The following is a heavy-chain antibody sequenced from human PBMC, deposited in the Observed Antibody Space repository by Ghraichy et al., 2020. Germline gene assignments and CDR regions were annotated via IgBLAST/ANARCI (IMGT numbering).Heavy chain of an antibody. CDR1: GFTFSSYA. Sequence: LSLTCAASGFTFSSYAMHWVRQAPGKGLEWVAVISFDGSNNYYADSGKGRFTISRDNSKNTLYLQMNSLRADDTAVYYCARDHRPYDDYTNCYAPDYWGQGTLVTVSS. D-gene: IGHD2-2*01. J-gene: IGHJ4*02. CDR2: ISFDGSNN. CDR3: ARDHRPYDDYTNCYAPDY. V-gene: IGHV3-30*04.